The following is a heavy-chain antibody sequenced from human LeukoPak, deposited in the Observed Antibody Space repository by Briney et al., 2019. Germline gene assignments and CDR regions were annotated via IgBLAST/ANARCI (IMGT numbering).Heavy chain of an antibody. V-gene: IGHV4-59*01. J-gene: IGHJ4*02. Sequence: PSETLSLTCTVSGGSISSYYWSWIRQPPGKGLEWIGYIYYSGSTNHNPSLKSRVTISVDTSKNQFSLKLSSVTAADTAVYYCARIEDYGSNSVNYWGQGTLVTVSS. CDR3: ARIEDYGSNSVNY. CDR2: IYYSGST. CDR1: GGSISSYY. D-gene: IGHD4-23*01.